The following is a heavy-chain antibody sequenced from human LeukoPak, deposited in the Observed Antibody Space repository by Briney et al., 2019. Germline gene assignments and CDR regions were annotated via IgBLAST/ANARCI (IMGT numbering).Heavy chain of an antibody. D-gene: IGHD6-13*01. CDR1: GFTLSSYE. CDR3: ARETGSSWYLDYYYMDV. J-gene: IGHJ6*03. V-gene: IGHV3-48*03. Sequence: GGSLRLSCAASGFTLSSYEMNWVRQAPGKGLERVSHISSSGSTIYYADAVKGRFTISRDNAKNSLYLQMNSLRAEDTAVYYCARETGSSWYLDYYYMDVWGKGTTVTVSS. CDR2: ISSSGSTI.